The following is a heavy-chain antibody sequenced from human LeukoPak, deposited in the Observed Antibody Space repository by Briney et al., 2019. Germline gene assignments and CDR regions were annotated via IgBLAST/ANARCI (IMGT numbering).Heavy chain of an antibody. CDR1: GFTFSSSA. J-gene: IGHJ6*02. CDR3: VKVLTYGSGTWTDIRYYYAMDV. D-gene: IGHD3-10*01. V-gene: IGHV3-23*01. Sequence: PGGSLRLSCAASGFTFSSSAMGWVRQGPGKGLEWVSGLSGSGDTTHYADSVTGRLTISRDNSKNVVYLQINSLRPEDTAVYYCVKVLTYGSGTWTDIRYYYAMDVWGQGTTVTVSS. CDR2: LSGSGDTT.